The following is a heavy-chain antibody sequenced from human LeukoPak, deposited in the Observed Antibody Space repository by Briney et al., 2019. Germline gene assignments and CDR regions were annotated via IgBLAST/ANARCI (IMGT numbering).Heavy chain of an antibody. CDR1: GGTFSSYA. D-gene: IGHD3-22*01. V-gene: IGHV1-69*05. Sequence: SVKVSCKASGGTFSSYAISWVRQAPGQGLEWMGGIIPIFGTANYAQKFQGRVTITTDESTSTAYMELSSLRSEDTAVYCCARMGHDYYDSSGYRDYWGQGTLVTVSS. J-gene: IGHJ4*02. CDR2: IIPIFGTA. CDR3: ARMGHDYYDSSGYRDY.